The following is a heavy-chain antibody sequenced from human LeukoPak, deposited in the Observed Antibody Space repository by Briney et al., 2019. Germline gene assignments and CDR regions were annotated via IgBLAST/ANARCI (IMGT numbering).Heavy chain of an antibody. CDR2: ISSSGTTI. Sequence: PGGSLRLSCAASGFTFSSYRINWVRQAPGKGLEWVSYISSSGTTIYYADSVKGRFTISRDNSKNTLYLQMNSLRAEDTAVYYCASSNSDVRVGYWGQGTLVTVSS. CDR3: ASSNSDVRVGY. CDR1: GFTFSSYR. D-gene: IGHD3-16*01. V-gene: IGHV3-48*01. J-gene: IGHJ4*02.